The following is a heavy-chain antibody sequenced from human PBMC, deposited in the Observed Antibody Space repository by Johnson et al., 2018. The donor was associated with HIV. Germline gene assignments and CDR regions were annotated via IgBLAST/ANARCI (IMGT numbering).Heavy chain of an antibody. J-gene: IGHJ3*02. D-gene: IGHD1-14*01. CDR2: IYSGGSGGST. CDR3: ARAGKTVTFDI. V-gene: IGHV3-66*01. CDR1: GFTVSTNY. Sequence: VQLVESGGGLVQPGGSLRLSCAVSGFTVSTNYMSWVRQTPGKGLEWVSVIYSGGSGGSTYYVDSVKGRFTISRDNAKNTLYLQMNSLRAEDTAVYYCARAGKTVTFDIWGQGTMVTVSS.